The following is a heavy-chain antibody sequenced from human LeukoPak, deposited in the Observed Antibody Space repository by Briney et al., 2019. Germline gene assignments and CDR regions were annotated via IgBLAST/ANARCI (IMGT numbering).Heavy chain of an antibody. CDR1: GYTFTSYY. CDR3: ARDGVYSRNFDAFDI. V-gene: IGHV1-2*02. Sequence: ASVKVSCKASGYTFTSYYMHWVRQAPGQGLEWMGWINPSSGGTDYAQKFQGRVTMTGDTSISTAYMELSSLKSDDTAVYYCARDGVYSRNFDAFDIWGQGRMVTVSS. D-gene: IGHD6-13*01. J-gene: IGHJ3*02. CDR2: INPSSGGT.